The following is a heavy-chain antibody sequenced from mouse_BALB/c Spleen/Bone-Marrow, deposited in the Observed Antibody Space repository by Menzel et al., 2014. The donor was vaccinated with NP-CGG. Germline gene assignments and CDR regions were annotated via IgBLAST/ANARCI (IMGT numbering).Heavy chain of an antibody. CDR2: TDPANGNT. J-gene: IGHJ3*01. D-gene: IGHD1-1*01. CDR1: GFNIKDTY. V-gene: IGHV14-3*02. Sequence: VQLQQSGAELVKPGASVKLSCTASGFNIKDTYMHWVKQRPEQGLEWIGRTDPANGNTKYDPKFQGKATITADTSSNTAYLQLSSLTPEDTAVYYCAPYYYGSSLFAYWGQGTLVTVSA. CDR3: APYYYGSSLFAY.